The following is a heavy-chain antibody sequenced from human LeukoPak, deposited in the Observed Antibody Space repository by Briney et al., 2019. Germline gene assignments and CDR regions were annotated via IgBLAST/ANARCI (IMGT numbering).Heavy chain of an antibody. J-gene: IGHJ4*02. D-gene: IGHD6-19*01. CDR2: ISNTDETR. CDR1: GFNFRSYE. CDR3: AREIVSAVAGNFDY. Sequence: PGGALRLSCAASGFNFRSYEMNWVRQAPGKGLEWGSYISNTDETRTYADSVKGRFTISRDNAKNSLHLEMNSLRAEDTAVYYCAREIVSAVAGNFDYWGQGTLVTVSS. V-gene: IGHV3-48*03.